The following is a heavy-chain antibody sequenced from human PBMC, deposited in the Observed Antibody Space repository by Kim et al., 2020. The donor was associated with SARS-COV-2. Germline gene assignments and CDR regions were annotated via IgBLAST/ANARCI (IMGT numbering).Heavy chain of an antibody. V-gene: IGHV3-30*02. CDR2: DRNKE. Sequence: DRNKEYFVDSGKGRFTIARDNSKNTLFLQMNSLRAEDTAVYYCAKDPFDYWGQGTLVSVSS. CDR3: AKDPFDY. J-gene: IGHJ4*02.